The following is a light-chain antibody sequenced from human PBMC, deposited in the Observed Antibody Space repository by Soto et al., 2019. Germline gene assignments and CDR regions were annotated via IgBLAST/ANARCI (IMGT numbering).Light chain of an antibody. J-gene: IGLJ3*02. Sequence: QSALTQPASVSGSAGQSITISCSGTMRDVGAYNLVSWYQQHPGTAPNLIIYEVRNRPSGLSSRFSGSRSGNTASLTISGLQSEEEGDYYGSAYTARSTLVFGGGTQLTVL. CDR2: EVR. V-gene: IGLV2-14*01. CDR3: SAYTARSTLV. CDR1: MRDVGAYNL.